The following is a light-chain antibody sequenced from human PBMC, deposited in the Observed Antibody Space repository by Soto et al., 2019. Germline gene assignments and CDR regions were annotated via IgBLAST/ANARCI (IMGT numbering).Light chain of an antibody. V-gene: IGKV1-9*01. CDR2: AAS. J-gene: IGKJ5*01. CDR3: QQLNSYPIT. Sequence: RVTQSPSSLSASPGDRVTITCRASQGISSYLAWYQQKPGKAPKLLIYAASTLQSGVPSRFSGSGSGTDFTLTISSLQPEDFATYYCQQLNSYPITFGQGTRLEIK. CDR1: QGISSY.